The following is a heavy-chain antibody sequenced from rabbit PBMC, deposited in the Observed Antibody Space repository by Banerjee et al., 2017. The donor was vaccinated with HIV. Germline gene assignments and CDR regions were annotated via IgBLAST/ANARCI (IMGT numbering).Heavy chain of an antibody. J-gene: IGHJ4*01. CDR2: INSSSGNT. CDR1: GSDISSNA. D-gene: IGHD4-1*01. V-gene: IGHV1S45*01. CDR3: ARDLAGVIGWNFNL. Sequence: QEQLEESGGGLVQPEGSLTLTCKASGSDISSNAMCWVRQAPGKGLEWIACINSSSGNTVYATWAKGRFTISKTSSTTVTLQMTSLTAADTATYFCARDLAGVIGWNFNLWGQGTLVTVS.